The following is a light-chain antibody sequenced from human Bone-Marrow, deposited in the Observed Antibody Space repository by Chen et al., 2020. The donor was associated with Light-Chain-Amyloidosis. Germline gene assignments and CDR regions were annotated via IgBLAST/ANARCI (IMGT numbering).Light chain of an antibody. CDR3: QSADSSGTYEVI. V-gene: IGLV3-25*03. CDR2: RDT. J-gene: IGLJ2*01. Sequence: SYELTQPPSVSVPPGQTARITCSGDDLPTKYAYWYQQEPGQAPVLVIHRDTERPSGISERFSGSSSGTTATLTISGVQTEDEADYHCQSADSSGTYEVIFGGGTKLTVL. CDR1: DLPTKY.